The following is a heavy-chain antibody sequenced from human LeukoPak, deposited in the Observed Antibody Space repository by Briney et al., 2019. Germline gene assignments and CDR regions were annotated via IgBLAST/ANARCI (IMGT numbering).Heavy chain of an antibody. CDR2: MNPNSGNT. J-gene: IGHJ4*02. Sequence: GASVKVSCKASGYTFTSYDINWVRQATGQGLEWMGWMNPNSGNTGYAQKFQGRVTMTRNTSISTAYMELSSLRSEDTAVYYCAILTGYSSSWYVDYWGQGTLVTVSS. V-gene: IGHV1-8*01. CDR3: AILTGYSSSWYVDY. CDR1: GYTFTSYD. D-gene: IGHD6-13*01.